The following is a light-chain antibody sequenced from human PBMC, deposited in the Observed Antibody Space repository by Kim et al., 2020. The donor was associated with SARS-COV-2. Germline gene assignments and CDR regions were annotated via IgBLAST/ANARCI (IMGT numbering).Light chain of an antibody. V-gene: IGKV3-11*01. Sequence: EIVLTQSPDTLSVSPGERATLSCRASQSVSRYLAWYQQKAGQAPRLLIYDASNRATGIPARFSGSGSGTDFTLTISSLEPEDFAVYYCQQRTNWPLTFGGGTKVEI. J-gene: IGKJ4*01. CDR1: QSVSRY. CDR2: DAS. CDR3: QQRTNWPLT.